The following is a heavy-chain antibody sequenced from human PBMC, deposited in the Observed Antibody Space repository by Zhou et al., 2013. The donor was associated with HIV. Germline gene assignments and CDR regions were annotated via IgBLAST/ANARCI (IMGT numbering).Heavy chain of an antibody. V-gene: IGHV1-69*05. CDR1: GGTFSSYA. CDR2: IIPIFGTA. J-gene: IGHJ5*02. CDR3: ARDGPLPSVWYWFGP. Sequence: QVQLVQSGAEVKKPGSSVKVSCKASGGTFSSYAISWVRQAPGQGLEWMGGIIPIFGTANYAQKFQGRVTITTDESTSTAYMELSSLRSDDTAVYYCARDGPLPSVWYWFGPWGQGTLVTVSS. D-gene: IGHD6-19*01.